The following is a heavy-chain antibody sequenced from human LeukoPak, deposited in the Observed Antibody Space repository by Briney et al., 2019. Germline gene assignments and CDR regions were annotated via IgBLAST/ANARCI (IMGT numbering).Heavy chain of an antibody. D-gene: IGHD3-10*01. CDR1: GGSNSSYY. Sequence: PSEALSLTCTVSGGSNSSYYWSWIRQPAGKGLEWIGRIYTSGSTNYNPSLKSRVTMSLDTSKNQFSLNLYSVTAADTAVYYCARDASGSYDPWGQGILVIVSS. CDR3: ARDASGSYDP. CDR2: IYTSGST. J-gene: IGHJ5*02. V-gene: IGHV4-4*07.